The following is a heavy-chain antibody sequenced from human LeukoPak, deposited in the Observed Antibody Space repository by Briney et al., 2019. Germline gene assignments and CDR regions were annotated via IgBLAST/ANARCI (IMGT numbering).Heavy chain of an antibody. J-gene: IGHJ5*02. CDR1: GFTFTNYG. D-gene: IGHD1-14*01. CDR2: LSGSGDGQ. CDR3: AKGCQCPSGLSSWFDP. V-gene: IGHV3-23*01. Sequence: GGSLRLSCSASGFTFTNYGMSWVRQAPGKGLEWVSGLSGSGDGQFYADSVEGRFTISRDIFYNIWYLQMNSLRAEDTAVYYCAKGCQCPSGLSSWFDPRGQGTLVAVSS.